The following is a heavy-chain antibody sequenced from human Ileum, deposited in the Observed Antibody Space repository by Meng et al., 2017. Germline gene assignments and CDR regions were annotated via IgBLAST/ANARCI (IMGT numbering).Heavy chain of an antibody. D-gene: IGHD6-13*01. CDR1: GFTFSSYG. CDR2: IWSNGINK. CDR3: ATSIMAAGTIDY. J-gene: IGHJ4*02. Sequence: GGSLRLSCAASGFTFSSYGMHWVRQAPGKGLEWVAVIWSNGINKYYVDSVKGRFTISRDNSKNTVYVQMNSLRAEDTAVYYCATSIMAAGTIDYWGQGTLVTVSS. V-gene: IGHV3-33*01.